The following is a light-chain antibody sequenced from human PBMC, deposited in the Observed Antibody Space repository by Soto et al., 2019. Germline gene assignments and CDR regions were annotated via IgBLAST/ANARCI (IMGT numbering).Light chain of an antibody. CDR2: DVS. CDR3: QQYNSYPWT. J-gene: IGKJ1*01. V-gene: IGKV1-5*02. CDR1: QSISSW. Sequence: DIQMPPSRSTLSASVGARVPIICLASQSISSWLAWYQQKPGKAPKLLIYDVSSFESGVPSRFSGSESGTEFTLTISSLQPDDFATYYCQQYNSYPWTCGQGTKVDIK.